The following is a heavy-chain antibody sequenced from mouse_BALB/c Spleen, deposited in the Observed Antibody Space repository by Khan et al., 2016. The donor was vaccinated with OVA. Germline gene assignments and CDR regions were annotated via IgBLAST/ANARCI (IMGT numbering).Heavy chain of an antibody. CDR3: ARGNYYGYAMDY. CDR2: ISYSGST. V-gene: IGHV3-2*02. J-gene: IGHJ4*01. Sequence: EVQLQESGPGLVKPSQSLSLTCTVTGYSITRDYAWNWIRQFPGNKLEWMGYISYSGSTSYNPSLKSRISITRDTSKTQFFMQLNSVTTEDTATYYCARGNYYGYAMDYWGQGTSVTVSS. D-gene: IGHD1-1*01. CDR1: GYSITRDYA.